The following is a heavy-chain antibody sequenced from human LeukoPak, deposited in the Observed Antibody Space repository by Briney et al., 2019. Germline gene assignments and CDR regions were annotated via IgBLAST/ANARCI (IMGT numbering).Heavy chain of an antibody. CDR2: INHSGST. CDR1: GGSFSGYY. CDR3: ARLGIYYDSSGYHNYFDY. D-gene: IGHD3-22*01. V-gene: IGHV4-34*01. Sequence: TSETLSLTCAVYGGSFSGYYWSWIRQPPGKGLEWIGEINHSGSTNYNPSLKSRVTISVDTSKNQFSLKLSSVTAADTAVYYCARLGIYYDSSGYHNYFDYWGQGTLVTVSS. J-gene: IGHJ4*02.